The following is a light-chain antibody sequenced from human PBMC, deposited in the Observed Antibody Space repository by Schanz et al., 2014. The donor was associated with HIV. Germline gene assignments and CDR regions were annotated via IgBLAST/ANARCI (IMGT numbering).Light chain of an antibody. V-gene: IGKV3-20*01. Sequence: EIVLTQSPGTLSLSPGERATLSCRASQSVSSNYLVWYQQKPGQAPRLLIYGASSRATGIPDRFSGSGSGTDFTLTIIRLEPEDFAVYYCQQYGSSPRALTFGGGTKVEIK. CDR1: QSVSSNY. CDR2: GAS. CDR3: QQYGSSPRALT. J-gene: IGKJ4*01.